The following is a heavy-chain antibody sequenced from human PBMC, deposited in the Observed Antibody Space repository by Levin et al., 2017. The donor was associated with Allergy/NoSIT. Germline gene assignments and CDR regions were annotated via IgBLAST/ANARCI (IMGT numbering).Heavy chain of an antibody. CDR3: AVLHMDV. Sequence: ESGPTLVKPTQTLKLTCTFSGVSLRPSGMRASWIRQPPGKALEWLARIDWDDDKFYSTSLKTRLTISKDTSKNQVVLTMTNMDPVDTATYYCAVLHMDVWGKGTTVTVSS. V-gene: IGHV2-70*04. CDR2: IDWDDDK. J-gene: IGHJ6*03. D-gene: IGHD2/OR15-2a*01. CDR1: GVSLRPSGMR.